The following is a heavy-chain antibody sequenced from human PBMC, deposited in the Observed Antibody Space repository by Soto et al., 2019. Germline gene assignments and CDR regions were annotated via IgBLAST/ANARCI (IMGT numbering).Heavy chain of an antibody. Sequence: SETLSLTCTVSGGSISSSSYYWGWIRQPPGKGLEWIGSIYYSGSTYYNPSLKSRVTISVDTSKNQFSLKLSFVTAADTAVYYCALGVPAAIFSLNWFDPWGQGTLVTVSS. CDR2: IYYSGST. CDR1: GGSISSSSYY. D-gene: IGHD2-2*01. CDR3: ALGVPAAIFSLNWFDP. V-gene: IGHV4-39*01. J-gene: IGHJ5*02.